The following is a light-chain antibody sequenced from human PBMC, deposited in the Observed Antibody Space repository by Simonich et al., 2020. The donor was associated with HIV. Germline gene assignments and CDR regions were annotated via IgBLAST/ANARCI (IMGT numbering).Light chain of an antibody. CDR3: QQYNSHFPT. J-gene: IGKJ1*01. Sequence: DIQMNQSPSTLSASVGDRVTITCRASKSLVTWLAWYQEKPGKAPKLLSYKASSLESGVPSTFSGSGSGTEFTLTISSLQPDDFATYYCQQYNSHFPTFGQGTKVEIK. CDR2: KAS. V-gene: IGKV1-5*03. CDR1: KSLVTW.